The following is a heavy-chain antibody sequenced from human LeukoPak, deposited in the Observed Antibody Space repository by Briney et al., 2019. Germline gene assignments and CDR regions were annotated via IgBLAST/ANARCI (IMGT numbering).Heavy chain of an antibody. J-gene: IGHJ3*02. CDR1: GGSFSGYY. V-gene: IGHV4-34*01. CDR3: ARVYGGAPDAFDI. CDR2: INHSGST. D-gene: IGHD2-21*01. Sequence: PSETLSLTCAVYGGSFSGYYWSWIRQPPGKGLEWIGEINHSGSTNYNPSLKSRVTMSVDTSKNQFSLKLSSVTAADTAVYYCARVYGGAPDAFDIWGQGTMVTVSS.